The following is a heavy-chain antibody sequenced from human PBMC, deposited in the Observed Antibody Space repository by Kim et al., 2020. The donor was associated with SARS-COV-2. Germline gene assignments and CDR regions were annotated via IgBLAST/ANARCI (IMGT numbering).Heavy chain of an antibody. V-gene: IGHV5-10-1*01. CDR3: ARRGIMITFGGVMVGAFDI. D-gene: IGHD3-16*01. CDR1: GYSFTSYW. J-gene: IGHJ3*02. Sequence: GESLKISCKGSGYSFTSYWISWVRQMPGKGLEWMGRIDPSDSYTNYSPSFQGHVTISADKSISTAYLQWSSLKASDTAMYYCARRGIMITFGGVMVGAFDIWGQGTMVTVSS. CDR2: IDPSDSYT.